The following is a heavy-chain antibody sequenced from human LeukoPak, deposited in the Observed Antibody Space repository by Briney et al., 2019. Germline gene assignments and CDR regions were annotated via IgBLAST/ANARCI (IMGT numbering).Heavy chain of an antibody. D-gene: IGHD3-10*01. CDR3: ARAPLWFGESRGPFDY. CDR2: ISAYNGNT. V-gene: IGHV1-18*04. CDR1: GYTFTSYG. J-gene: IGHJ4*02. Sequence: GASVKVSCKASGYTFTSYGISWVRQAPGQGLEWMGWISAYNGNTNYAQKLQGRVTMITDTSTSTAYMELRSLRSDDTAVYYCARAPLWFGESRGPFDYWGQGTLVTVSS.